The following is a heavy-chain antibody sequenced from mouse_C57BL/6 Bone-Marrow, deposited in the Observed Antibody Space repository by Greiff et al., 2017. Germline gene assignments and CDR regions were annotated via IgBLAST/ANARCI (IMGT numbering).Heavy chain of an antibody. CDR1: GFTFSSYA. Sequence: EVQLVESGEGLVKPGASVKLSCAASGFTFSSYAMSWVRQTPEKRLEWVAYICSGGDYIYYADTVKGRFTISRDNARNTLYLQMSSLKSDDTAMYYCTSALFAYWGQGTLVTVSA. CDR3: TSALFAY. CDR2: ICSGGDYI. J-gene: IGHJ3*01. V-gene: IGHV5-9-1*02.